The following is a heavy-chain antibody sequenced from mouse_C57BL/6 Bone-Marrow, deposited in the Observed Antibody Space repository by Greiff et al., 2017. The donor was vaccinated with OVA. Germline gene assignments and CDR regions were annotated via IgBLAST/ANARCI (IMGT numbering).Heavy chain of an antibody. D-gene: IGHD2-5*01. CDR1: GYTFTSYW. V-gene: IGHV1-69*01. CDR2: IDPSDSYT. CDR3: ARRGYSNEDAMDY. Sequence: QVQLQQPGAELVMPGASVKLSCKASGYTFTSYWMHWVKQRPGQGLEWIGEIDPSDSYTNYNQKFKGKSTLTVDKSSSTAYMQLSSLTSEDSAVYYCARRGYSNEDAMDYWGQGTSVTVSS. J-gene: IGHJ4*01.